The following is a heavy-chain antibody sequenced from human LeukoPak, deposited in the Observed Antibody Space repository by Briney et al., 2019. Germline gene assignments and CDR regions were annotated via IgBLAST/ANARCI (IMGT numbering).Heavy chain of an antibody. V-gene: IGHV3-30*18. CDR3: AKGGYYERPWYFDY. J-gene: IGHJ4*02. Sequence: GGSLRLSCAASGFTFTYYWMHWVRQAPGKGLEWVAVISFDGTNKFYADSVKGRFTISRDNSKNALHLQMNSLRAEDTAVYYCAKGGYYERPWYFDYWGQGTLVTVSS. CDR2: ISFDGTNK. D-gene: IGHD3-22*01. CDR1: GFTFTYYW.